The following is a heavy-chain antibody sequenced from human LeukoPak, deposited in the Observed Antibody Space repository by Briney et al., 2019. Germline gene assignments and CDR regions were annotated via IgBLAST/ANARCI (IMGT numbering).Heavy chain of an antibody. D-gene: IGHD1-14*01. CDR3: ARKRNRGTFDY. CDR1: GGSISSGNYF. V-gene: IGHV4-61*02. Sequence: SETLSLTCTVSGGSISSGNYFWNWLRQPAGKKLEWIGRIYSSGSTNYNPSLQSRVTISADTSKNQVSLRLTSVTAADTAVYYCARKRNRGTFDYWGQGTLVTVSS. J-gene: IGHJ4*02. CDR2: IYSSGST.